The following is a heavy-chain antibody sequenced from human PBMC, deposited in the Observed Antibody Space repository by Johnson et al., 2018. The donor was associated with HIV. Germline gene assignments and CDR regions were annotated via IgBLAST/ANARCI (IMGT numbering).Heavy chain of an antibody. Sequence: QVQLVESGGGVVQPGRSLRLSCAASGFTFSSYAMHWVRQAPGKGLEWVAVISYDGSNKYYEDSVKGRFTISRDTSKNTLYLQMNSLRAEDTAVYYCARDMEAYCSGGSCYSAAFDIWGQGTMVTVSS. D-gene: IGHD2-15*01. CDR2: ISYDGSNK. J-gene: IGHJ3*02. CDR1: GFTFSSYA. V-gene: IGHV3-30-3*01. CDR3: ARDMEAYCSGGSCYSAAFDI.